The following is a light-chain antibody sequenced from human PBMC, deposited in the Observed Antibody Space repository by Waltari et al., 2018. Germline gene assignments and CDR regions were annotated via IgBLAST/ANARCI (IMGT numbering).Light chain of an antibody. Sequence: QLILTQSPSASASLGASVKLTCTLSSGHSNYPIAWHQQQPEKGPRYLRTVNSDGSHIKGAGVPARFSGSSSGAERYLTISSLQSEDETDYYCQTGGFGIWVFGGGTKLTVL. CDR1: SGHSNYP. V-gene: IGLV4-69*01. J-gene: IGLJ3*02. CDR2: VNSDGSH. CDR3: QTGGFGIWV.